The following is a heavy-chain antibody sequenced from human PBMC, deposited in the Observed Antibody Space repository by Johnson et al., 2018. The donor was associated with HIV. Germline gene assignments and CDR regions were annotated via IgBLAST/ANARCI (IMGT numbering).Heavy chain of an antibody. V-gene: IGHV3-74*01. CDR3: AREAEALSAFDM. J-gene: IGHJ3*02. CDR2: INSDGTST. D-gene: IGHD6-6*01. CDR1: GFTFSTYW. Sequence: VQLVESGGGLVQPGGSLRLSCAASGFTFSTYWMHWVRQAPGKGLVWVSRINSDGTSTSYTDSMKGRLTISRDNAKNTLYLQMNSLRAEDTAFYYCAREAEALSAFDMWGQGTMVTVSS.